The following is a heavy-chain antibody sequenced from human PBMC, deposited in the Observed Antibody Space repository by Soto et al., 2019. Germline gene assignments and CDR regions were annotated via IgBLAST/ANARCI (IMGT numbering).Heavy chain of an antibody. CDR2: ISSSSSYI. D-gene: IGHD3-10*01. J-gene: IGHJ4*02. CDR1: GFTFSSYS. CDR3: AREGVTMVRGIDY. Sequence: EVQLVESGGGLVKPGGSLRLSCAASGFTFSSYSMNWVRQAPGKGLEWVSSISSSSSYIYYADSVKGRFTISRDNAKNSLYLQMNSLRAEDTAVYYCAREGVTMVRGIDYWGQGTLVTVSS. V-gene: IGHV3-21*01.